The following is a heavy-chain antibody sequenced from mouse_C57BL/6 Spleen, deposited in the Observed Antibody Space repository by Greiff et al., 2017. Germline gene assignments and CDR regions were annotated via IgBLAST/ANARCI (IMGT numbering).Heavy chain of an antibody. D-gene: IGHD1-1*01. J-gene: IGHJ2*01. V-gene: IGHV1-61*01. CDR1: GYTFTSYW. CDR3: ARAADYYGSRGFFDD. Sequence: VQLQQPGAELVRPGSSVKLSCKASGYTFTSYWMAWVKQRPGQGLEWIGNIYPSDSETHYNQKFKDKATLTVDKSSNTAYMQLSSLTSEDSAVYYCARAADYYGSRGFFDDWGQGTTLTVSS. CDR2: IYPSDSET.